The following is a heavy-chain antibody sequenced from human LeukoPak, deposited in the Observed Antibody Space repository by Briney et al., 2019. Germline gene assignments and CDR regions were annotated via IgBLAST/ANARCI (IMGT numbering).Heavy chain of an antibody. D-gene: IGHD3-10*01. CDR3: ARGGEGHYFGSASQDY. Sequence: SETLSLTCAVYGGSFSGYYWSWIRQPPGKGLEWIGEINHSGNTNYKPSLKSRVTTSVDTSRNQFSLKLSSVTAADTAVYYCARGGEGHYFGSASQDYWGQGTLVTVSS. J-gene: IGHJ4*02. CDR2: INHSGNT. CDR1: GGSFSGYY. V-gene: IGHV4-34*01.